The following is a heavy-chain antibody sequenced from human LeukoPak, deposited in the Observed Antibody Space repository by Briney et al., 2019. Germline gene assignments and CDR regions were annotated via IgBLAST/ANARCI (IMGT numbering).Heavy chain of an antibody. J-gene: IGHJ4*02. CDR2: INPNSGGT. Sequence: ASVKVSCKASGYTFTGYYMHWVRQAPGQGLEWMGWINPNSGGTNYAQKFQGRVTMTRDTSISTAYMELSRLRSDETAVYYCARLGAYCGGDCYADYWGQGTLVTVSS. D-gene: IGHD2-21*01. CDR1: GYTFTGYY. V-gene: IGHV1-2*02. CDR3: ARLGAYCGGDCYADY.